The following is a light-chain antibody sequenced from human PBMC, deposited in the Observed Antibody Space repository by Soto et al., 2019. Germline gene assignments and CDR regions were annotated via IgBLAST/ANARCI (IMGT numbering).Light chain of an antibody. Sequence: EVLSTHPPVTPSLSPRQSPPLPSRASQSFRGLLAWYQQKPGQAPRLLIYDAYNRATGIPPRFSGSGSGTDFTLTISSLEPEDSAVYYCQQRHMWPITFGQGTRLEIK. CDR1: QSFRGL. J-gene: IGKJ5*01. CDR2: DAY. V-gene: IGKV3-11*01. CDR3: QQRHMWPIT.